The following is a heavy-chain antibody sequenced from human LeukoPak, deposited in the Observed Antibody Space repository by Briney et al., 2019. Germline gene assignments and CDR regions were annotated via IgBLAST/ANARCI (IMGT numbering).Heavy chain of an antibody. CDR3: ARVGSSSSGLHYYYYMDV. D-gene: IGHD6-6*01. CDR1: GFTFSSYG. Sequence: GGSLRLSCAASGFTFSSYGMHWVRRAPGKGLEWVSGINWNGGSTGYADSVKGRFTISRDNAKNSLYLQMNSLRAEDTALYYCARVGSSSSGLHYYYYMDVWGKGTTVTVSS. J-gene: IGHJ6*03. V-gene: IGHV3-20*04. CDR2: INWNGGST.